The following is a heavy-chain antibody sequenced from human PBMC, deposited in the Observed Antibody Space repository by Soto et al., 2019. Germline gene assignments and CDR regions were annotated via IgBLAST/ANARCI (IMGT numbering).Heavy chain of an antibody. J-gene: IGHJ4*02. CDR3: ARYDSGALDY. V-gene: IGHV4-31*03. CDR1: GGSVRSGGYY. D-gene: IGHD3-10*01. Sequence: PSETLSLTCTVSGGSVRSGGYYWTWIRQHPGKGLEWIGYIYYSGNTYNNPSLKSRVTISVDTPKNQFSLKLSSVTAADTAVYYCARYDSGALDYWGQGILVTVS. CDR2: IYYSGNT.